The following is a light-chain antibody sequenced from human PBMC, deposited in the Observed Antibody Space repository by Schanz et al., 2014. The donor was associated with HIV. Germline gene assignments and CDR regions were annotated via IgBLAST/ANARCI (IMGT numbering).Light chain of an antibody. Sequence: QSALTQPRSVSGSPGQSVTISCTGTSSDVGGYKYVSWYQQHPGKAPKLLIYDVSKRPSGVPDRFSGSRSGYTASLTISGLQAEDEADYYCYSYAGSRIRVFGGGTKLTVL. CDR2: DVS. J-gene: IGLJ3*02. CDR1: SSDVGGYKY. V-gene: IGLV2-11*01. CDR3: YSYAGSRIRV.